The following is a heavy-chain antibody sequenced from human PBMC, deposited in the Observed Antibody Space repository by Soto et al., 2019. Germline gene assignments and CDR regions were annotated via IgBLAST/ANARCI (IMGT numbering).Heavy chain of an antibody. J-gene: IGHJ6*02. CDR2: IIPISAKE. V-gene: IGHV1-69*01. Sequence: XPLNLSCNGSGVLLSSYPFRRVRQAPGQGLEWLGQIIPISAKEHYAQKFQGRVTFTADESTRTVYMELSSLRSEDTAIYYCAREENSTGAMDVWAQGTTVTVSS. D-gene: IGHD2-8*02. CDR3: AREENSTGAMDV. CDR1: GVLLSSYP.